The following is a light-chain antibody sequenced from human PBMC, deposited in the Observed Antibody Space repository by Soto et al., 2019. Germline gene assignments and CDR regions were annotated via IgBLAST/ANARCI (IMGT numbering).Light chain of an antibody. CDR2: DAS. Sequence: LTQSPSSLSASVGDRVTITCRASQGISSALAWYQQKPDQAPRLLIYDASNRATGIPARFSGSGSGTDFTLTISSLEPEDFAVYYCHQRSTWPFTFGPGTKVDIK. V-gene: IGKV3-11*01. CDR1: QGISSA. J-gene: IGKJ3*01. CDR3: HQRSTWPFT.